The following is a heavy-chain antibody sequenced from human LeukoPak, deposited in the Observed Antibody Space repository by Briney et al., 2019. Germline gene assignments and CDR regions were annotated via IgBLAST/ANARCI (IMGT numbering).Heavy chain of an antibody. CDR2: IYYSGST. CDR1: GGSISSYY. V-gene: IGHV4-59*08. J-gene: IGHJ4*02. Sequence: SETLSLTCTVSGGSISSYYWSWIRQPPGKGLEWIGYIYYSGSTNYNPSLKSRVTISVDTSKNQFSLKLNSVTAADTAVYYCARGGYSDYVVGFDYWGQGTLVTVSS. D-gene: IGHD4-11*01. CDR3: ARGGYSDYVVGFDY.